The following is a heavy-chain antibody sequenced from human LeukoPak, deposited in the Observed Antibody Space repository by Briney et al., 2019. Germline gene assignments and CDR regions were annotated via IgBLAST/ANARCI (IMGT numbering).Heavy chain of an antibody. CDR3: ARDRSVVPADAFDI. J-gene: IGHJ3*02. Sequence: GGSLRLSCAASGFTVSSNYMSWVRQAPGKGLECVSVFYSGGDTYYADSVKGRFTISRDNAKNSLYLQMNSLRAEDTAVYYCARDRSVVPADAFDIWGQGTMVTVSS. CDR1: GFTVSSNY. CDR2: FYSGGDT. V-gene: IGHV3-66*01. D-gene: IGHD2-2*01.